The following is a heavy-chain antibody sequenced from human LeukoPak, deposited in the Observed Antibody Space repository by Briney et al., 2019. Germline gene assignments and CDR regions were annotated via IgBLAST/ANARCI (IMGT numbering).Heavy chain of an antibody. CDR1: GFTFSDYY. Sequence: PGGSLRLSCAASGFTFSDYYTSWIRQAPGKGLEWVSRIKTDGSATNYADSEKGRFTISRDNAKNTLYLQMNNLRVEDTGIYYCARGRYSGYEGGSDYWGQGTPVTVSS. D-gene: IGHD5-12*01. CDR2: IKTDGSAT. CDR3: ARGRYSGYEGGSDY. V-gene: IGHV3-74*01. J-gene: IGHJ4*02.